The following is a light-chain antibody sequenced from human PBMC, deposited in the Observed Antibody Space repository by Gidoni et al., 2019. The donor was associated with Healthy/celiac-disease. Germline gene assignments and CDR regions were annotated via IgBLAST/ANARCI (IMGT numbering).Light chain of an antibody. CDR3: QQYNSPFT. J-gene: IGKJ4*01. CDR2: KES. CDR1: QSISSW. V-gene: IGKV1-5*03. Sequence: DIQMTQSPSTLSASVGDRVTITCRASQSISSWLAWYQQKQGKAPKLMIYKESSLESGVPSRFSGSGSETEFTITSSNLQPDDFETYYCQQYNSPFTFGGGTKVEIK.